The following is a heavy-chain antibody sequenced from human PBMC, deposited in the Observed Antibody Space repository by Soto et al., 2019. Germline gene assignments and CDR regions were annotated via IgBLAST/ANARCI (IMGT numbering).Heavy chain of an antibody. V-gene: IGHV3-21*01. D-gene: IGHD5-18*01. CDR1: GFTFNSYT. J-gene: IGHJ4*02. CDR2: ISGRSSYK. CDR3: AREKGDVDTAMVLFDY. Sequence: GGSLRLSCTASGFTFNSYTMNWVRQSPGMGLEWVSSISGRSSYKKYADSVKGRFTISRDNSKNTLYLQMNSLRAEDTAVYYCAREKGDVDTAMVLFDYWGQGTLVTVSS.